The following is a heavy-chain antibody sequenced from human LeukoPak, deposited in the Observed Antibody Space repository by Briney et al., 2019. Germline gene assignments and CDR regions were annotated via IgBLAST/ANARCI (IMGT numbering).Heavy chain of an antibody. D-gene: IGHD5-18*01. J-gene: IGHJ4*02. Sequence: GASVKVSCKASGGTFSSYAISWVRQAPGQGLEWMGGIIPIFGTANYAQKFQGRVTITADKSTSTAYMKLSSLRSEDTAVYYCARGDTAMAYNSFDYWGQGTLVTVSS. CDR1: GGTFSSYA. CDR2: IIPIFGTA. V-gene: IGHV1-69*06. CDR3: ARGDTAMAYNSFDY.